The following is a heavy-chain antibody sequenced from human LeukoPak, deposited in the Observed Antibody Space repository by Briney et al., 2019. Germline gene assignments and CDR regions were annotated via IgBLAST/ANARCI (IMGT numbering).Heavy chain of an antibody. CDR2: INHSGST. Sequence: PSETLSLTSAACGGSFSGYYWSRIRQPPGKGLEWIGEINHSGSTNYNPSLKSRVTISVGTSKKQFSLKLSSVTAADTAVYYCARAGDIVAGPDAFDIWGQGTMVTVSS. CDR1: GGSFSGYY. J-gene: IGHJ3*02. V-gene: IGHV4-34*01. CDR3: ARAGDIVAGPDAFDI. D-gene: IGHD5-12*01.